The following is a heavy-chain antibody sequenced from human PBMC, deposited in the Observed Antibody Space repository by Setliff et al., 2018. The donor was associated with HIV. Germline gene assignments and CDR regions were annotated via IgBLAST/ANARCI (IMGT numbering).Heavy chain of an antibody. CDR1: GGSFGVSY. CDR3: ARGED. V-gene: IGHV4-34*01. CDR2: INHSGIT. J-gene: IGHJ4*02. Sequence: KTSETLSLTCAVYGGSFGVSYWAWIRQPPGKGLEWIGEINHSGITNSSPALRSRVTISVDTSKNQFSLKLSSVTAADTAVYYCARGEDWGQGTLVTVSS.